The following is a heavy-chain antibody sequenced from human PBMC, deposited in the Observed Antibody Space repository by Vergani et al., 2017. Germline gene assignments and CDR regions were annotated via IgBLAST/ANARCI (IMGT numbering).Heavy chain of an antibody. CDR1: GFTFINAW. CDR2: IKSKTDGGTT. V-gene: IGHV3-15*01. D-gene: IGHD6-13*01. J-gene: IGHJ5*02. CDR3: ATLPLQTQQQVTS. Sequence: EVQLVESGGGLVKPGGSLRLSCAASGFTFINAWMNWVRQAPGKGLEWVGRIKSKTDGGTTYYAAPVKGKVTISRDDSRNSLYLQMNSLKTEDTAVYYCATLPLQTQQQVTSWGQGTLVTVSS.